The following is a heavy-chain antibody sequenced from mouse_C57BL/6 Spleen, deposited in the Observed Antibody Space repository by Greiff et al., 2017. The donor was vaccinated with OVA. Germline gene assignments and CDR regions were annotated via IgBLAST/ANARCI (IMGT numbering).Heavy chain of an antibody. V-gene: IGHV3-6*01. D-gene: IGHD1-1*01. CDR2: ISYDGSN. Sequence: EVQLQESGPGLVKPSQSLSLTCSVTGYSITSGYYWNWIRQFPGNKLEWMGYISYDGSNNYNPSLKNRISITRDTSKNQFFLKLNSVTTEDTATYYCARNGAIRARYDWYFDVWGTGTTVTVSS. CDR3: ARNGAIRARYDWYFDV. J-gene: IGHJ1*03. CDR1: GYSITSGYY.